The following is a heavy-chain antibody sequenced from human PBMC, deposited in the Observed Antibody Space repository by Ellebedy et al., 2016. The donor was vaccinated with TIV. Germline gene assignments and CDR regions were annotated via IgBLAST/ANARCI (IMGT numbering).Heavy chain of an antibody. D-gene: IGHD6-13*01. J-gene: IGHJ5*02. V-gene: IGHV3-11*01. CDR3: ARDARFIDQQHNWFDP. Sequence: GGSLRLSCAASGLIFSDYYMSWIRQAPGKGLEYISYISSSGTPIYYADSVKGRFTISRDNAKNSLDLQMNGLRADDTAVYYCARDARFIDQQHNWFDPWGQGTQVTVSS. CDR1: GLIFSDYY. CDR2: ISSSGTPI.